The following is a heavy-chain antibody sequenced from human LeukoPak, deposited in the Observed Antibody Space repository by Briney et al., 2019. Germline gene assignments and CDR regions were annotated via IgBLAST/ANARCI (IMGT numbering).Heavy chain of an antibody. CDR2: IKQDGSEK. J-gene: IGHJ4*02. CDR1: GFTVSSNY. V-gene: IGHV3-7*01. Sequence: GGSLRLSCAASGFTVSSNYMNWVRQAPGKGLEWVANIKQDGSEKYYVDSVKGRLTISRDNAKNSLYLQMNSLRAEDTAVYYCARDLSLPEAAGRLDYWGQGTLVTVSS. CDR3: ARDLSLPEAAGRLDY. D-gene: IGHD6-13*01.